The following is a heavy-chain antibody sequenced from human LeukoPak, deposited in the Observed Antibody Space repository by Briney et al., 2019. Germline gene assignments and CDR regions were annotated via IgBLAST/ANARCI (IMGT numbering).Heavy chain of an antibody. D-gene: IGHD3-3*01. CDR2: IIPIFGTA. J-gene: IGHJ3*02. Sequence: SVKVSCKASGGTFSSYAISWVRQAPGQGLEWMGGIIPIFGTANYAQKFQGRVTITADESTSTAYMELSSLRSEDTAVYYCARDWYYDFWSGPRAFDIWGQGTMVTVSS. CDR3: ARDWYYDFWSGPRAFDI. CDR1: GGTFSSYA. V-gene: IGHV1-69*13.